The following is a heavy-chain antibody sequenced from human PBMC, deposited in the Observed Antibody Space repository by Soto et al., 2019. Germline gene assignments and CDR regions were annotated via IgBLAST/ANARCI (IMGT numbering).Heavy chain of an antibody. D-gene: IGHD6-19*01. V-gene: IGHV3-21*01. CDR3: AREGITVGFAFDN. Sequence: GGSLRLSCAASGFTFSDYYMNWVRQAPEKGLEWVSSISSSNDIYYADSVKGRFTISRDNAKNSLYLQMHSLRGGDTAVYSCAREGITVGFAFDNWGQGTMVTVSS. CDR2: ISSSNDI. CDR1: GFTFSDYY. J-gene: IGHJ3*02.